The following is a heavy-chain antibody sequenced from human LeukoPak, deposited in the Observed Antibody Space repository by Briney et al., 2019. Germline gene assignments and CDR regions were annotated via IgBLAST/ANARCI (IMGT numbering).Heavy chain of an antibody. CDR2: ISWNSYDI. D-gene: IGHD1-26*01. CDR1: GFTFDEYA. Sequence: GRSLRLSCAVSGFTFDEYAMHWVRQPPGKGLEWVSGISWNSYDIGYADSVKGRFTISRDNAKNSLYLQMSSLRAEDMALYYCAKGVGTSYHYHMDVWGKGTTVIVSS. V-gene: IGHV3-9*03. CDR3: AKGVGTSYHYHMDV. J-gene: IGHJ6*03.